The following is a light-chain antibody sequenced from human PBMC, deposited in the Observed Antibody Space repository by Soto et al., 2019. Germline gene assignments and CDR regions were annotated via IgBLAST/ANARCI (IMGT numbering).Light chain of an antibody. J-gene: IGKJ1*01. CDR1: QSITNN. Sequence: DIKRTKSPSCPPGYVGQRADIALRSSQSITNNLNFYQQKAGIARKLLIYRVSNLQSGVPPRFSGSGSGTDFTLTISGLQPDDFATYYCKQSYSTPPTFGKGTKVDIK. CDR2: RVS. CDR3: KQSYSTPPT. V-gene: IGKV1-39*01.